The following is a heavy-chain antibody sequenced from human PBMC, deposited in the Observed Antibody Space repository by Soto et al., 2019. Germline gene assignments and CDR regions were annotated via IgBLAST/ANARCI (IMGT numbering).Heavy chain of an antibody. V-gene: IGHV4-34*01. J-gene: IGHJ6*03. CDR2: INHSGST. CDR1: GGSFSGYY. CDR3: ARGFRTGYHYYYYMDV. Sequence: SETLSLTCAVYGGSFSGYYWSWIRQPPGKGLEWIGEINHSGSTNYNPSLKSRVTISVDTSKNQFSLKLSSVTAADTAVYYCARGFRTGYHYYYYMDVWGKGTTVTVSS. D-gene: IGHD3-9*01.